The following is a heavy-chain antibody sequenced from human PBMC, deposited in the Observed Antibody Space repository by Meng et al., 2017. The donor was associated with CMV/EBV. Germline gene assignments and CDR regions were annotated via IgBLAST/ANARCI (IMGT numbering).Heavy chain of an antibody. CDR2: ISGSGGST. D-gene: IGHD6-13*01. J-gene: IGHJ4*02. V-gene: IGHV3-23*01. Sequence: GESLKISCAASGFTFSSYAMSWVRQAPGKGLEWVSAISGSGGSTYYADSVKGRFTISRDNSKNTLYLQMNSLRAEDTAVYYCAKEVAAAGTYFDYWGQGTLVTVCS. CDR1: GFTFSSYA. CDR3: AKEVAAAGTYFDY.